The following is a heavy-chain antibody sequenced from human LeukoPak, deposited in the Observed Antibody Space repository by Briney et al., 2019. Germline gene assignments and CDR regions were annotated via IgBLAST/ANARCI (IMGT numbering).Heavy chain of an antibody. V-gene: IGHV4-59*12. Sequence: SETLSLTCTVSGGSISSYYWSWIRQPPGKGLEWIGYIYYSGSTNYNPSLKSRVTISVDTSKNQFSLKLSSVTAADTAVYYCARGFSSIIAALDYWGQGTLVTVSP. D-gene: IGHD6-13*01. CDR1: GGSISSYY. J-gene: IGHJ4*02. CDR3: ARGFSSIIAALDY. CDR2: IYYSGST.